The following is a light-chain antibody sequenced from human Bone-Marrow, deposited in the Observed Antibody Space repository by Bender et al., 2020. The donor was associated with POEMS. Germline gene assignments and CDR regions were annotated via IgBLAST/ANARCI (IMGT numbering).Light chain of an antibody. J-gene: IGLJ3*02. CDR2: GND. CDR3: SAWDGILNGWV. V-gene: IGLV1-44*01. Sequence: QPVLTQPPSASGTPGQRVTISCSGSSSNIGGNAVNWWQQPPGTALKRLIYGNDQRPSGVPDRFSGSTSGTSASLAISGLQSEDEADYFCSAWDGILNGWVFGGGTELTVL. CDR1: SSNIGGNA.